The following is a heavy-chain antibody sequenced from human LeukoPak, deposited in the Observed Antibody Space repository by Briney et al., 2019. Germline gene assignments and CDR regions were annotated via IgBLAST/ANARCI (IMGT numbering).Heavy chain of an antibody. V-gene: IGHV3-48*02. CDR3: ARDSSSGWLDYFDY. D-gene: IGHD6-19*01. Sequence: SGGSLRLSCAASGFTFSSYSMNWVRQAPGKGLEWVSYISSSSSTIYYADSVKGRFTISRDNAKNSLYLQMNSLRDEDTAVYYCARDSSSGWLDYFDYWGQGTLVTVSS. CDR2: ISSSSSTI. CDR1: GFTFSSYS. J-gene: IGHJ4*02.